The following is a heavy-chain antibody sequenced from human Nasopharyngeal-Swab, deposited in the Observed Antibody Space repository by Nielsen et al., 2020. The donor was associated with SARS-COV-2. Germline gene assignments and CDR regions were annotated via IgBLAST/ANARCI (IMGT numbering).Heavy chain of an antibody. Sequence: GESLKISCAASGFTFDDYGMSWVRQAPGKGLEWVSGINWNGGSTGYADSVKGRFTISRDNAKNSLYLQMNSLRAEDTALYYCARASWFGELLISDAFDIWGQGTMVTVSS. D-gene: IGHD3-10*01. CDR1: GFTFDDYG. CDR2: INWNGGST. V-gene: IGHV3-20*04. J-gene: IGHJ3*02. CDR3: ARASWFGELLISDAFDI.